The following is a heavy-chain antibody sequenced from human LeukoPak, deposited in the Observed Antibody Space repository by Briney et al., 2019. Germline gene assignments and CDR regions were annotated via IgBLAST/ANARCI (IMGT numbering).Heavy chain of an antibody. CDR2: INDSGGT. Sequence: PPETLSPTCAVYDGSFSVYSSTWISQFHGRGLGWVGEINDSGGTNYNPSLKSRVTMSVDTSKNQFSLKLTSVTVADRAVYYCARRVTVIYYMDLWGKGTTVTVSS. V-gene: IGHV4-34*01. CDR3: ARRVTVIYYMDL. J-gene: IGHJ6*03. CDR1: DGSFSVYS. D-gene: IGHD3-22*01.